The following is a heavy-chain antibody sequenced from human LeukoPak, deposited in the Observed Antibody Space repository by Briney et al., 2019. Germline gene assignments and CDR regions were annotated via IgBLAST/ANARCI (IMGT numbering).Heavy chain of an antibody. CDR1: GFTFSSYT. CDR2: ISSSSSYI. J-gene: IGHJ4*02. CDR3: VRDRDSTGYYDY. D-gene: IGHD3-22*01. V-gene: IGHV3-21*01. Sequence: GGSLRLSCAVSGFTFSSYTMTWVRQAPGKGLEWVSSISSSSSYIYYGDSVKGRLTISRDNSKNTLYLQTNSLRAEDTALYYCVRDRDSTGYYDYWGQGTLVTVSS.